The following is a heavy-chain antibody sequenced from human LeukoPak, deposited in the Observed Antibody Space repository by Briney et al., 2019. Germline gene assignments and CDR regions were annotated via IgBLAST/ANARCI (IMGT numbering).Heavy chain of an antibody. J-gene: IGHJ4*02. CDR2: IIPIFGTA. Sequence: ASAKVSCKASGGTFSSYAISWVRQAPGQGLEWMGGIIPIFGTANYAQKFQGRVTITADESTSTAYMELSSLRSEDTAVYYCARAPQPSYYDFWSGYFFDYWGQGTLVTVSS. CDR3: ARAPQPSYYDFWSGYFFDY. CDR1: GGTFSSYA. V-gene: IGHV1-69*13. D-gene: IGHD3-3*01.